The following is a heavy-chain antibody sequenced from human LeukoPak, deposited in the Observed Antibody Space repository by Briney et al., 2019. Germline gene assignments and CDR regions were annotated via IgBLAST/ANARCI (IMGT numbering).Heavy chain of an antibody. J-gene: IGHJ5*02. CDR3: ARDSHPYDSSGGRNWFDP. V-gene: IGHV1-69*13. D-gene: IGHD3-22*01. Sequence: APVKVSCKASGGTFSSYAISWVRQAPGQGLEWMGGIIPIFGTANYAQKFQGRVTITADESTSTAYMELSSLRSEDTAVYYCARDSHPYDSSGGRNWFDPWGQGTLVTVSS. CDR2: IIPIFGTA. CDR1: GGTFSSYA.